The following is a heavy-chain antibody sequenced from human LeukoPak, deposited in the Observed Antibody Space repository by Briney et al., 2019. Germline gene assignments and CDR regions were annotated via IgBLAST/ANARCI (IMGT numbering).Heavy chain of an antibody. CDR2: ISGSGGST. D-gene: IGHD3-3*01. V-gene: IGHV3-23*01. Sequence: GGSLRLSCAASGFTFSSYAMSWVRQAPGKGLEWVSAISGSGGSTYYADSVKGRFTISRDNSKNTLYLQMNSLRAEDTAVYYCARDYDFWSGYYWLFDYWGQGTLVTVS. CDR1: GFTFSSYA. CDR3: ARDYDFWSGYYWLFDY. J-gene: IGHJ4*02.